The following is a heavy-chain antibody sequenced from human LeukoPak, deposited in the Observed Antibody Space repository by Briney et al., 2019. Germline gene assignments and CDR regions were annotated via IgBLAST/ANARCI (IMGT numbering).Heavy chain of an antibody. CDR2: IYYSGST. J-gene: IGHJ4*02. CDR3: ARSGYSRYFDY. V-gene: IGHV4-39*01. CDR1: GGSISSSSYY. Sequence: PSETLSLTCTVSGGSISSSSYYWDWIRQPPGKGLEWIGSIYYSGSTYYNPSLKSRVTISVDTSKNQFSLKLSSVTAADTAVYYCARSGYSRYFDYWGQGTLVTVSS. D-gene: IGHD3-3*01.